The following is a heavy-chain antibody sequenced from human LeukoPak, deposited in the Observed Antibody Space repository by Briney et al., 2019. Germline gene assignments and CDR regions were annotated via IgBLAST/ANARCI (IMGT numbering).Heavy chain of an antibody. D-gene: IGHD4-11*01. J-gene: IGHJ4*02. CDR1: GYTFTSYD. V-gene: IGHV1-2*02. Sequence: ASVKVSCKASGYTFTSYDINWVRQATGQGLEWMGWINANSGGTNYAQDFQGRVTMTRDTSISTAYMELSRLTSDDTAVYYCARDSSTVTTPYFDYWGQGTLVTVSS. CDR2: INANSGGT. CDR3: ARDSSTVTTPYFDY.